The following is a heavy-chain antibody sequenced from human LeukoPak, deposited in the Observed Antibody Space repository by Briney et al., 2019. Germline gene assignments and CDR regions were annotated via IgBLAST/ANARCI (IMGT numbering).Heavy chain of an antibody. CDR3: AKEGGHYYDSSGPFEGYFDY. D-gene: IGHD3-22*01. CDR2: IRYDGSNK. Sequence: GGSLRLSCAASGFTFSSYAMSWVRQAPGKGLEWVAFIRYDGSNKYYADSVKGRFTISRDNSKNTLYLQMNSLRAEDSAVYYCAKEGGHYYDSSGPFEGYFDYWGQGTLVTVSS. CDR1: GFTFSSYA. V-gene: IGHV3-30*02. J-gene: IGHJ4*02.